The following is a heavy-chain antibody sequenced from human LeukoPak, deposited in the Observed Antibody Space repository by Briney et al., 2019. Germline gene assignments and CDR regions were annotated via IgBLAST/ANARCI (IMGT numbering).Heavy chain of an antibody. V-gene: IGHV3-23*01. Sequence: GGSLRLSCAASGFTFSSYAMSWVRQAPGKGLEWVSAISGSGDNTYYADSVKGRFTISRDNSKNTVYLQMNSLRAEDTAVYYCARAHFGTIFGVAPTDYWGQGTLVTVSS. D-gene: IGHD3-3*01. CDR3: ARAHFGTIFGVAPTDY. CDR2: ISGSGDNT. J-gene: IGHJ4*02. CDR1: GFTFSSYA.